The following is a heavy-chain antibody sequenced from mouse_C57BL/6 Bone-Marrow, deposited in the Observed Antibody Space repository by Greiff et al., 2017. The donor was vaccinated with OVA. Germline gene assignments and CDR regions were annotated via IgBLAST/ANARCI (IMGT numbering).Heavy chain of an antibody. CDR2: IDPEDGET. CDR1: GFNIKDYY. J-gene: IGHJ2*01. D-gene: IGHD1-1*01. V-gene: IGHV14-2*01. CDR3: ARREAYGSRRGHYFDY. Sequence: EVKVVESGAELVKPGASVKLSCTASGFNIKDYYMHWVKQRTEQGLEWIGRIDPEDGETKYAPKFQGKATITADTSSNTAYLQLSSLTSEDTAVYYCARREAYGSRRGHYFDYWGQGTTLTVSS.